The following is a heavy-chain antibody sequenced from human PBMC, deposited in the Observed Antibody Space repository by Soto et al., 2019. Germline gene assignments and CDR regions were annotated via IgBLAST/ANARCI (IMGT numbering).Heavy chain of an antibody. CDR1: GGSISSYY. V-gene: IGHV4-4*07. CDR3: ARAIFGVVIIPFDY. CDR2: IYASGST. Sequence: PSETLSLTCTVSGGSISSYYWSWIRQPAGKGLEWIGRIYASGSTNYNPSLKSRVTISVDTSKNQFSLKLSSVTAADTAVYYCARAIFGVVIIPFDYWGQGTLVTVSS. J-gene: IGHJ4*02. D-gene: IGHD3-3*01.